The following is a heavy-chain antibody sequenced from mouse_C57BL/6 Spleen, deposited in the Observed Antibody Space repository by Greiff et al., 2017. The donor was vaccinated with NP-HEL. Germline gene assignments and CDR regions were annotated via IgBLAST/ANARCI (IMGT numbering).Heavy chain of an antibody. Sequence: VMLVESGAELVKPGASVKISCKASGYAFSSYWLNWVKQRPGKGLEWIGQLYTGDGDTNYNGQFKGQATLTADKSSSTAYMQLSSLTSEDSAVYFCARSAYYSNHFDYWGQGTTLTVSS. J-gene: IGHJ2*01. V-gene: IGHV1-80*01. D-gene: IGHD2-5*01. CDR1: GYAFSSYW. CDR2: LYTGDGDT. CDR3: ARSAYYSNHFDY.